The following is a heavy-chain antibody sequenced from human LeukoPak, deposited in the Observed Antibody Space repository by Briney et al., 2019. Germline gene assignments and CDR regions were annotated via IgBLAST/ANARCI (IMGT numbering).Heavy chain of an antibody. CDR2: FDPEDGET. CDR1: GYTLTELS. J-gene: IGHJ4*02. CDR3: ATDMYFYDSSGYYPQ. Sequence: ASVKVSCKVSGYTLTELSMHWVRQAPGKGLEWMGGFDPEDGETIYAQKFQGRVTMTEDTSTDTAYMELSSLRSEDTAVYYCATDMYFYDSSGYYPQWGQGTLVTVSS. D-gene: IGHD3-22*01. V-gene: IGHV1-24*01.